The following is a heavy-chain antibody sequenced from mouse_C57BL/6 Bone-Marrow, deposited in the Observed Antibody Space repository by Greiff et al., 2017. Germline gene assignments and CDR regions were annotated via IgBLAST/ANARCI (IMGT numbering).Heavy chain of an antibody. V-gene: IGHV1-39*01. CDR2: INPNYGTT. CDR1: GYSFTDYN. CDR3: ARGYDYDYTMDY. Sequence: VQLQQSGPELVKPGASVKISCKASGYSFTDYNMNWVKQSNGRSLEWIGVINPNYGTTSYNQKFKGKATLTVDPSSNTAYMQLNSLPSEDSAVYYCARGYDYDYTMDYWGQGTSVTVSS. J-gene: IGHJ4*01. D-gene: IGHD2-4*01.